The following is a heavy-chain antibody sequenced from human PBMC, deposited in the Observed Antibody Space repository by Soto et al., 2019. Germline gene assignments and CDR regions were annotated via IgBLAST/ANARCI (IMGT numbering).Heavy chain of an antibody. V-gene: IGHV3-48*02. CDR2: ITNGGTTI. CDR1: GFTFTSYS. J-gene: IGHJ4*02. D-gene: IGHD3-3*01. Sequence: RXSFAAYGFTFTSYSMNWVRQAPGKGLEWISYITNGGTTIYYADSVNGRFTISRDNAKNSLYLHMSSLRDDDTAVYYCATPIVRFLEWTTDYWGKGTLVSVAS. CDR3: ATPIVRFLEWTTDY.